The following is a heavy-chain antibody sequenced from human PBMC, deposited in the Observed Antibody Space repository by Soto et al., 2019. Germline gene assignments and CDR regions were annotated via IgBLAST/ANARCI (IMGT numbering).Heavy chain of an antibody. CDR1: GFTFSTYW. Sequence: LRLSCAASGFTFSTYWMNWVRQVPGKGLEWVANIKEDGSEKRYVDSVKGRFTISRDNAKNSLFLQMNSLRVEDTAVYYCARDQSNNWSGPFDYWGQGTLVTVSS. CDR2: IKEDGSEK. J-gene: IGHJ4*02. V-gene: IGHV3-7*03. D-gene: IGHD1-1*01. CDR3: ARDQSNNWSGPFDY.